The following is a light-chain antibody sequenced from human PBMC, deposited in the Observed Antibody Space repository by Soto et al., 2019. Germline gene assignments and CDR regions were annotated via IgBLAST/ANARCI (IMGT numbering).Light chain of an antibody. CDR2: EVT. CDR1: SSDVGGHNY. V-gene: IGLV2-8*01. Sequence: QSARTQPPSASGSPGQSVTISCTGTSSDVGGHNYVSWYQQHPGKAPKLMIYEVTERPSGVPDRFSGSKSANTASLTVSGLQAEDEADYYCSSYGGNNNYVFGTGTKVTVL. CDR3: SSYGGNNNYV. J-gene: IGLJ1*01.